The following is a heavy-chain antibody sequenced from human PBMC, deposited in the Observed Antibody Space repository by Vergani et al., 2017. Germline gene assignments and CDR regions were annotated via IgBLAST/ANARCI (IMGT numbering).Heavy chain of an antibody. J-gene: IGHJ6*02. D-gene: IGHD4-23*01. V-gene: IGHV1-69*04. CDR1: GYSFYTYG. Sequence: QVQLVQSGAEMKKPGASVKVSCKASGYSFYTYGISWVRQAPGQGLEWMGRIIPILGIANYAQKFQGRVTITADKSTSTAYMELSSLRSEDTAVYYCASAVVTDYYYYGMDVWGQGTTVTVSS. CDR2: IIPILGIA. CDR3: ASAVVTDYYYYGMDV.